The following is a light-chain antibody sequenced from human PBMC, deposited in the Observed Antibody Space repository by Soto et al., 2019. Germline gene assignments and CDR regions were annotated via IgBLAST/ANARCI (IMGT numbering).Light chain of an antibody. CDR1: QSVNSN. J-gene: IGKJ1*01. CDR2: GAF. V-gene: IGKV3D-15*01. Sequence: EIVMTQSPATLSVSPGERATLSCRASQSVNSNLAWYQQRPGQAPSLLIYGAFNRATNISARFSGSGSGTEFTLTLTSLQSEDFAIYYCLQYYTWHRTFGQGTKVEIK. CDR3: LQYYTWHRT.